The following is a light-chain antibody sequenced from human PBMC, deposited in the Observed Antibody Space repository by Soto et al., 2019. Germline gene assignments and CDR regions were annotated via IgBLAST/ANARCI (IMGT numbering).Light chain of an antibody. J-gene: IGLJ1*01. CDR1: SSKIGAGYD. CDR2: GNS. CDR3: QSYDSSLSGHV. V-gene: IGLV1-40*01. Sequence: QSVLTQPPPVSGAPGQRVTISCTGSSSKIGAGYDVHWYQQLPGTAPKLLIYGNSNRPSGVPDRFSGSKSGTSASLAITGLQAEDEADYYCQSYDSSLSGHVFGTGTKVTVL.